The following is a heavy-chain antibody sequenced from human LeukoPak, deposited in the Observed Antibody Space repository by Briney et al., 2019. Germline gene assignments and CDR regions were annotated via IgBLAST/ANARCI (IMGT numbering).Heavy chain of an antibody. Sequence: GESLKISWQGSGYSFTNYWIGWVRQLPGKGLEWMGIIYPGDSDTRLSPSFQGQVTISADKSISTAYLQWSSLKASDTAMYYCARGPVDAITTVFDYWGQGTLVTVSS. D-gene: IGHD5-12*01. V-gene: IGHV5-51*01. CDR3: ARGPVDAITTVFDY. CDR2: IYPGDSDT. J-gene: IGHJ4*02. CDR1: GYSFTNYW.